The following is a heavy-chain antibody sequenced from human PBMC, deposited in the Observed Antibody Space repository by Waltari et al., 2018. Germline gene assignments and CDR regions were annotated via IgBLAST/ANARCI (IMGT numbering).Heavy chain of an antibody. D-gene: IGHD1-20*01. J-gene: IGHJ4*02. Sequence: QVQLQESGPGLVKPSETLSLTCAVSGGSISGGYDWSWIRQSPGKGLEWIGYIYGSSGRTSYNPSLKNRMTISKDTSKNQCSLKVNSVTAADTAVYYCAAPTIHYNSLDVWGRGILVTVSS. V-gene: IGHV4-30-4*07. CDR1: GGSISGGYD. CDR3: AAPTIHYNSLDV. CDR2: IYGSSGRT.